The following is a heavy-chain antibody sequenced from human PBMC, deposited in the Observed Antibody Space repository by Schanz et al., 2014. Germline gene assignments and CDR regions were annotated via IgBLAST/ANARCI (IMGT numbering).Heavy chain of an antibody. J-gene: IGHJ4*02. CDR2: INASGGDT. D-gene: IGHD6-25*01. V-gene: IGHV3-23*01. CDR1: EFTFSTDA. Sequence: DVHLLESGGGLVQPGGSLRLSCAASEFTFSTDAMSWVRQAPGKGLEWLSVINASGGDTYYADSVKGRFTISRDNSKNTLYLQMNSLRAEDTAVYYCAKVRYSSGWRGDYFDEWGQGTLVTVAS. CDR3: AKVRYSSGWRGDYFDE.